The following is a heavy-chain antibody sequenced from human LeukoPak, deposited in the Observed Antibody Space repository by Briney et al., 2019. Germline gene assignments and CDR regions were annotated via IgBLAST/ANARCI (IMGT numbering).Heavy chain of an antibody. CDR2: IDPYGGDT. J-gene: IGHJ3*02. V-gene: IGHV3-74*01. CDR3: ARVPYYYDSVGHPDI. CDR1: VFIFIRYW. D-gene: IGHD3-22*01. Sequence: GRTLSLSRGVSVFIFIRYWMHCVRQTPKKHRVSVSYIDPYGGDTNYADSVKGRFTMFTYNDKNTLYLQMNSLRVYDTAVYLCARVPYYYDSVGHPDIWGHGTMVTVSS.